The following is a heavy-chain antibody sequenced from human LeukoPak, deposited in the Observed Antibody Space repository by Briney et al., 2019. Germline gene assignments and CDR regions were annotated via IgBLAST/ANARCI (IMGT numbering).Heavy chain of an antibody. J-gene: IGHJ4*02. CDR1: GFTFSTYW. V-gene: IGHV3-7*04. CDR2: IKRDGSEQ. Sequence: GGSLKLSCAASGFTFSTYWMGWVRQAPGKGLEWVANIKRDGSEQYYVDSLKGRFTISRDNAKNSLYLQMNSLRAEDTAVYYCARDHGDSGSYSFDYWGQGTLVTVSS. CDR3: ARDHGDSGSYSFDY. D-gene: IGHD3-10*01.